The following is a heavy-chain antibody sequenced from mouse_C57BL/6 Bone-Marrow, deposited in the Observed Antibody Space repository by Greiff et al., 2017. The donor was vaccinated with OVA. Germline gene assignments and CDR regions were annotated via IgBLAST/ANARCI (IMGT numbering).Heavy chain of an antibody. CDR3: TREGVDYYGSSSWFAD. Sequence: VQLQQSGAELVRPGASVTLSCKASGYTFTDYEMHWVKQTPVHGLEWIGAIDPETGGTAYNQKFKGKAILTADKSSSTAYMELRSLTSEDSAVYYCTREGVDYYGSSSWFADWGQGTLVTVAA. V-gene: IGHV1-15*01. CDR1: GYTFTDYE. D-gene: IGHD1-1*01. J-gene: IGHJ3*01. CDR2: IDPETGGT.